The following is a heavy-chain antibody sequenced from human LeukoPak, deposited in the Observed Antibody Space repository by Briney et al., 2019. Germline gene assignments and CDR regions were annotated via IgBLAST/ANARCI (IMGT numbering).Heavy chain of an antibody. Sequence: KASQTLSLTCTVSGGSISSGGYYWSWIRQPAGKGLEWIGRIYTSGSTNYNPSLKSRVTISVDTSKNQFSLKLSSVTAADTAVYYCARDLHYYGSGTLGYWGQGTLVTVSS. V-gene: IGHV4-61*02. D-gene: IGHD3-10*01. CDR1: GGSISSGGYY. CDR2: IYTSGST. J-gene: IGHJ4*02. CDR3: ARDLHYYGSGTLGY.